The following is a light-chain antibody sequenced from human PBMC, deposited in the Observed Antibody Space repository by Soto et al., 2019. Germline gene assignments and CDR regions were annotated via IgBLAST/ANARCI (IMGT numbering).Light chain of an antibody. Sequence: QSVLTQPPPASGSPGQSVTISCIGTASDIGRYNYVSWYQHHPGKAPKLIIYEVTKRPSGVPDRFSGSKSGNTASLTISGLQADDEADYYCNSYVGSNNYVFGTGTRSPS. CDR3: NSYVGSNNYV. V-gene: IGLV2-8*01. CDR1: ASDIGRYNY. J-gene: IGLJ1*01. CDR2: EVT.